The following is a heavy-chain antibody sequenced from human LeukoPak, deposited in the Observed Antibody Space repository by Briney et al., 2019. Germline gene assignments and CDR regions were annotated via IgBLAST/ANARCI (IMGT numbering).Heavy chain of an antibody. CDR2: IYTSGST. Sequence: PSETLSLTCTVSGGSISSGSYYWSWIRQPAGKELEWIGRIYTSGSTNYNPSLKSRVTISVDTSKNQFSLKLSSVTAADTAVYYCARGPHYYGSDKYFFDYWGQGTLVTVSS. J-gene: IGHJ4*02. D-gene: IGHD3-10*01. V-gene: IGHV4-61*02. CDR3: ARGPHYYGSDKYFFDY. CDR1: GGSISSGSYY.